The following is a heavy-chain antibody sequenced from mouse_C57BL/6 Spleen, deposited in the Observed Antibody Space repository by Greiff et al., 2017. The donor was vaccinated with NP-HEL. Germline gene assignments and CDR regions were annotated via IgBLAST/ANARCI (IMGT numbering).Heavy chain of an antibody. CDR1: GYTFTSYW. CDR2: IDPSDSYT. J-gene: IGHJ3*01. CDR3: ARKSGDGYLAWFAD. D-gene: IGHD2-3*01. V-gene: IGHV1-59*01. Sequence: QVQLQQPGAELVRPGTSVKLSCKASGYTFTSYWMHWVKQRPGQGLEWIGVIDPSDSYTNYNQKFKGKATLTVDTSSSTAYMQLSSLTSEDSAVYYCARKSGDGYLAWFADWGQGTMVTVSA.